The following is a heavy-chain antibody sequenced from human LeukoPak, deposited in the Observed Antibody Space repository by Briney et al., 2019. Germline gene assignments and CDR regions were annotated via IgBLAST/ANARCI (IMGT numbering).Heavy chain of an antibody. Sequence: PGGSLRLSCEASGFIFSRYWMTWVRQAPGKGLEWVANIKPDGSEKKYVDSVKGRFTISRDNAKNSLYLQMSSLRAEDTAVYYCARVGYGDESIDYWGQGTLVTVSS. CDR2: IKPDGSEK. D-gene: IGHD4-17*01. CDR1: GFIFSRYW. J-gene: IGHJ4*02. CDR3: ARVGYGDESIDY. V-gene: IGHV3-7*05.